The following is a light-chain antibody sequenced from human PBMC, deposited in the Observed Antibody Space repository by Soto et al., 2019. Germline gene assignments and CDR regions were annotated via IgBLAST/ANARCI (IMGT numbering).Light chain of an antibody. CDR1: SSDVGGYNY. J-gene: IGLJ1*01. Sequence: QSVLTQPASVSGSPGQSITISCTGTSSDVGGYNYVSWYQQHPGKAPKLMIYDVSDRPSGVSNRSSASKSGNTASLTISGLQAEDEADYYCCSYTXSSSPWVFGTGTKVTVL. V-gene: IGLV2-14*03. CDR2: DVS. CDR3: CSYTXSSSPWV.